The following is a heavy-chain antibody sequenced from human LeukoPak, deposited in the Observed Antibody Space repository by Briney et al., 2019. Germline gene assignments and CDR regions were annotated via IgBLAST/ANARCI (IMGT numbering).Heavy chain of an antibody. CDR2: ISSSSSYI. Sequence: PRGSLRLSCAASGFTFSSYSMNWVRQAPGKGLEWVSSISSSSSYIYYADSVKGRFTISRDNAKNSLYLQMNSLRAEDTAVYYCARDLYSSSWYFDYWGQGTLVTVSS. CDR1: GFTFSSYS. D-gene: IGHD6-13*01. CDR3: ARDLYSSSWYFDY. J-gene: IGHJ4*02. V-gene: IGHV3-21*01.